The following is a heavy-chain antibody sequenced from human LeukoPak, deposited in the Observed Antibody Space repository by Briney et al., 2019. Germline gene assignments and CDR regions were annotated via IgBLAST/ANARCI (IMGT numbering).Heavy chain of an antibody. J-gene: IGHJ4*02. CDR2: IYYSGST. D-gene: IGHD1-26*01. CDR3: ARHYNSGTYPLDY. Sequence: SETLSLTCTVSSGSLTSYYWSWIQQPPGKALEYIGYIYYSGSTSYNPSLKSRVTISIDTSKNQFSLKLSSVTAADTAVYYCARHYNSGTYPLDYWGQGTLVTVSS. V-gene: IGHV4-59*08. CDR1: SGSLTSYY.